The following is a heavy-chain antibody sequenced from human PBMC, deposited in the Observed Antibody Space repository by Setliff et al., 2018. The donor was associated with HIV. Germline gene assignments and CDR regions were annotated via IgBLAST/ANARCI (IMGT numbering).Heavy chain of an antibody. V-gene: IGHV3-30-3*01. Sequence: GGSLRLSCAASGFTFSSFAMHWVRQAPGKGLEWVAAISYDGSNKYYADSVKCRFTISRDKSKNTLYLQMNSLRVEDMAVYYCARGPYYYDSSGPFDYWGQGTLVTVSS. D-gene: IGHD3-22*01. CDR2: ISYDGSNK. CDR3: ARGPYYYDSSGPFDY. J-gene: IGHJ4*02. CDR1: GFTFSSFA.